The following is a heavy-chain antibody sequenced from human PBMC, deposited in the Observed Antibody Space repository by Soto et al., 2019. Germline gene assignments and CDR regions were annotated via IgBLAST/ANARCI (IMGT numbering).Heavy chain of an antibody. CDR1: GGSVNSGNYY. Sequence: QVQLQQWGAGLLKPSETLSLTCAVFGGSVNSGNYYWSWIRQPPGKGLEWIGEMSHSGGTHFNPSLKSRVTISVDTPQNPFSLKMSSVTAADTALYYCARVERGTATTVVAAFDIWGPGTMVTVSS. V-gene: IGHV4-34*01. CDR2: MSHSGGT. J-gene: IGHJ3*02. D-gene: IGHD1-1*01. CDR3: ARVERGTATTVVAAFDI.